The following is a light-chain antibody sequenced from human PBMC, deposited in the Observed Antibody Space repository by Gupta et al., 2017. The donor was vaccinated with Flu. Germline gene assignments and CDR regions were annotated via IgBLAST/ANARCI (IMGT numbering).Light chain of an antibody. CDR3: NSYTSTRTLVI. CDR2: EVS. Sequence: YKCVFCCHQSPGATTVRVIYEVSNRPSGIPERFSGSKSGNTATLTISGLQAEDEADYYCNSYTSTRTLVIFGGGTRLTVL. V-gene: IGLV2-18*02. J-gene: IGLJ2*01. CDR1: YKC.